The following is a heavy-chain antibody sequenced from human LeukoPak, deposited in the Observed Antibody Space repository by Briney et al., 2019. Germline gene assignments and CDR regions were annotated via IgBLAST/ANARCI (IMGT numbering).Heavy chain of an antibody. Sequence: PGGSLRLSCAASGFTFSSYARRWVRQAPGKGLKWVSAINDSGDSTYYADSVKGRFTISRDNSKNTLYLQMNSLRAEDTAVYYCTKDTYYDSSGYFDSWGQGTLVTVSS. V-gene: IGHV3-23*01. CDR3: TKDTYYDSSGYFDS. D-gene: IGHD3-22*01. CDR2: INDSGDST. CDR1: GFTFSSYA. J-gene: IGHJ4*02.